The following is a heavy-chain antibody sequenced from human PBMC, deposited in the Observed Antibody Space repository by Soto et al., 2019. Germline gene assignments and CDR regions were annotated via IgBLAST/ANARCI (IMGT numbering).Heavy chain of an antibody. CDR2: ISGSGGST. J-gene: IGHJ4*02. CDR3: AKDQWLRSLEWPRDPFDY. D-gene: IGHD3-3*01. V-gene: IGHV3-23*04. CDR1: GFTFSSYA. Sequence: EVQLVESGGGLVQPGGSLRLSCAASGFTFSSYAMSWVRQAPGKGLESVSAISGSGGSTYYADSVKGRFTISRDNSKNTLYLQMNSLRAEDTAVYYCAKDQWLRSLEWPRDPFDYWGQGTLVTVSS.